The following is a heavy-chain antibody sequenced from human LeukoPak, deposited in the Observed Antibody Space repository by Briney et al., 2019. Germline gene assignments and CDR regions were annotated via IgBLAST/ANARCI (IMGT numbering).Heavy chain of an antibody. J-gene: IGHJ3*02. D-gene: IGHD6-19*01. Sequence: GGSLRLSCAASGFPFTNYAVHWVRQAPGKGLEWVAAISFDGSDKYYTDSVKGRFTISRDNSKNTLSLQMNSLRAADMAVFYCARGTDSSGWYGAFDIWGQGTLVTVSP. CDR2: ISFDGSDK. V-gene: IGHV3-30-3*01. CDR1: GFPFTNYA. CDR3: ARGTDSSGWYGAFDI.